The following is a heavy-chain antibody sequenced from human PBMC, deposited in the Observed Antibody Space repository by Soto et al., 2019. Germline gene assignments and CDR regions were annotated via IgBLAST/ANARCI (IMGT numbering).Heavy chain of an antibody. D-gene: IGHD3-10*01. CDR3: ARKAITMVRGVISRYGMDV. Sequence: ASVKVSCKASGYTFTSYGISWVRQAPGQGLEWMGWISAYNGNTNYAQKLQGRVTMTTDTSTSTAYMELRSLRSDDTAVYYCARKAITMVRGVISRYGMDVWGQGTTVTVSS. CDR1: GYTFTSYG. J-gene: IGHJ6*02. CDR2: ISAYNGNT. V-gene: IGHV1-18*01.